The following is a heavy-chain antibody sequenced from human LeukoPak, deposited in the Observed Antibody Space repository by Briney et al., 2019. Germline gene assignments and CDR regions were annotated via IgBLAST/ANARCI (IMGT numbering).Heavy chain of an antibody. V-gene: IGHV1-3*01. CDR1: GYTFTSYA. J-gene: IGHJ1*01. CDR3: ARNTMVRGVMSEYFQH. D-gene: IGHD3-10*01. CDR2: INAGNGNT. Sequence: ASVKVSCKASGYTFTSYAMHWVRQAPGQRLEWMGWINAGNGNTKYSQKFQGRVTITRDTSASTAYMELSSLRSEDTAVYYCARNTMVRGVMSEYFQHWGQGTLVTVSS.